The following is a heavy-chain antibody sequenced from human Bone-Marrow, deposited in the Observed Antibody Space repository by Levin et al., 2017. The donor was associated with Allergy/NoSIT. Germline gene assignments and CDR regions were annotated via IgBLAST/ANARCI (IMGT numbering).Heavy chain of an antibody. D-gene: IGHD4-17*01. V-gene: IGHV4-59*01. Sequence: SETLSLTCTVSGGSISSYYWSWIRQPPGKGLEWIGYIYYSGSTNYNPSLKSRVTISVDTSKNQFSLKLSSVTAADTAGYYCARVSSTVTNPHDAFDIWGQGTMVTVSS. CDR2: IYYSGST. J-gene: IGHJ3*02. CDR3: ARVSSTVTNPHDAFDI. CDR1: GGSISSYY.